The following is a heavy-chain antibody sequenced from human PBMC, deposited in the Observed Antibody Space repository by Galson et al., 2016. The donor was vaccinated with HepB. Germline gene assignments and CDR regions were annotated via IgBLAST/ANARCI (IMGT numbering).Heavy chain of an antibody. CDR2: ISGRSAST. V-gene: IGHV3-23*01. J-gene: IGHJ6*02. Sequence: SLRLSCAASGFTFSRYAMSWVRQAPGKGLEWVAAISGRSASTYHADSVEGRFTISRDNSKNTLYLQMNSLRVEDTAVYYCAKVLLCSSASCFFGYYYGLDVWGHGTTVTVSS. CDR3: AKVLLCSSASCFFGYYYGLDV. D-gene: IGHD2-2*01. CDR1: GFTFSRYA.